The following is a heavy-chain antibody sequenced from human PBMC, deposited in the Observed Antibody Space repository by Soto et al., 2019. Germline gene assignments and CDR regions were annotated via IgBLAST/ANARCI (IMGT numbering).Heavy chain of an antibody. D-gene: IGHD5-18*01. CDR2: ISYDGSNK. J-gene: IGHJ2*01. CDR1: GFTFSSYG. V-gene: IGHV3-30*18. CDR3: AKSGIQLWEYWYFDL. Sequence: GVLRLSCAASGFTFSSYGMHWVRQAPGKGLEWVAVISYDGSNKYYADSVKGRFTISRDNSKNTLYLQMNSLRAEDTAVYYCAKSGIQLWEYWYFDLWGRGTLVTVSS.